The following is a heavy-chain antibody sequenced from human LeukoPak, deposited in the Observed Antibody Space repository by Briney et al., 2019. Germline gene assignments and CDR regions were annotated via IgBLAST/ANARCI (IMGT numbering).Heavy chain of an antibody. D-gene: IGHD3-10*01. J-gene: IGHJ4*02. V-gene: IGHV3-30*03. Sequence: GGSLRLSCAASGFTFSSYGMHWVRQAPGKGLEWVTVISYDGSNKYYADSVKGRFTISRDNSKNTLYLQMNSLRAEDTAVYYIIKEYGSGSSYDYWGQGTLVTVSS. CDR3: IKEYGSGSSYDY. CDR1: GFTFSSYG. CDR2: ISYDGSNK.